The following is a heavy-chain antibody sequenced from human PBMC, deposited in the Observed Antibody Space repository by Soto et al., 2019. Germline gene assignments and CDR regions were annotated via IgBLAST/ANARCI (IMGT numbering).Heavy chain of an antibody. CDR1: GYTFTSYY. V-gene: IGHV1-46*01. Sequence: QVQLVQSGAEVKKPGASVKVSCKASGYTFTSYYMHWVRQAPGQGLEWMGIINPSGGSTSYAQKFHGRVTMARYTSSSTVYMELSSLRSEDTSVYYCAGDSLDFWSGYYRNQAYYFDYWGQCTRFTVSA. D-gene: IGHD3-3*01. J-gene: IGHJ4*01. CDR3: AGDSLDFWSGYYRNQAYYFDY. CDR2: INPSGGST.